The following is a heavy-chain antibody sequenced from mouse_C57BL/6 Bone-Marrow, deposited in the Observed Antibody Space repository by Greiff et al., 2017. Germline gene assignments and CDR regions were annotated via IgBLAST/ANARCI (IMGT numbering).Heavy chain of an antibody. Sequence: VKLQQSGAELVRPGASVKLSCKASGYTFTDYYINWVKQRPGQGLEWIARIYPGSGNTYYNEKFKGKATLTAEKSSSTAYMQLSSLTSEDSAVYFCARFGSSYLDWGQGTTLTVSS. J-gene: IGHJ2*01. V-gene: IGHV1-76*01. CDR2: IYPGSGNT. D-gene: IGHD1-1*01. CDR3: ARFGSSYLD. CDR1: GYTFTDYY.